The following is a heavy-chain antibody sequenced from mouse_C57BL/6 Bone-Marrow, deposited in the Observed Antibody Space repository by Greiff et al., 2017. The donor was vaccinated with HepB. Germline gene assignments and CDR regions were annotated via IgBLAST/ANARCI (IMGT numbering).Heavy chain of an antibody. CDR1: GFTFSDYG. J-gene: IGHJ2*01. Sequence: EVKLVESGGGLVKPGGSLKLSCAASGFTFSDYGMHWVRQAPEKGLEWVAYISSGSSTIYYADTVKGRFTISRDNAKNTLFLQMTSVRSEDTAMYYCAKLYYGSNYFDYWGQGTPLTVSS. V-gene: IGHV5-17*01. CDR3: AKLYYGSNYFDY. D-gene: IGHD1-1*01. CDR2: ISSGSSTI.